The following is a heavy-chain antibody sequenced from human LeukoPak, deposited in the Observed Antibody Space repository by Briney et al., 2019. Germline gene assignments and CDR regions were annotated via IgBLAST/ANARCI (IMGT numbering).Heavy chain of an antibody. CDR3: ATRSGYFYGMDV. CDR1: GYTFTSYG. Sequence: GASVKVSCKASGYTFTSYGISWARQAPGQGLEWMGWISAYNGNTNYAQKLQGRVTMTTATSTSTAYMELRSLRSDDTAVYYCATRSGYFYGMDVWGQGTTVTVSS. D-gene: IGHD3-3*01. CDR2: ISAYNGNT. V-gene: IGHV1-18*01. J-gene: IGHJ6*02.